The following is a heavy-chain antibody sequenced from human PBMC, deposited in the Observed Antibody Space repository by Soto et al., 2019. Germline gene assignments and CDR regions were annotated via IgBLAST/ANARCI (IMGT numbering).Heavy chain of an antibody. V-gene: IGHV3-66*01. D-gene: IGHD2-15*01. CDR1: GFTVSSNY. CDR2: IYSGGST. Sequence: PGGSLRLSCAASGFTVSSNYMSWVHQAPGKGLEWVSVIYSGGSTYYADSVKGRFTISRDDSKNTLFLQMNSLRAEDTAVYYCATAKLLLPWLFDYWGQGTLVTVSS. J-gene: IGHJ4*02. CDR3: ATAKLLLPWLFDY.